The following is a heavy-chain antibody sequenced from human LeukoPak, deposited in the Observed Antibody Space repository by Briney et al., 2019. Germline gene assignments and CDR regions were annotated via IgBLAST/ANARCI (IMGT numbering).Heavy chain of an antibody. J-gene: IGHJ4*02. V-gene: IGHV3-30*03. CDR1: EFTFSSYG. CDR3: SSGGNSGG. Sequence: GGSLRLSCAASEFTFSSYGMHWVRQAPGKGLEWVAVISYDGSNQYYADTVKGRFTISRDNSKNTLYLQMNSLRAEDTAVYYCSSGGNSGGWGQGTLVTVSS. D-gene: IGHD4-23*01. CDR2: ISYDGSNQ.